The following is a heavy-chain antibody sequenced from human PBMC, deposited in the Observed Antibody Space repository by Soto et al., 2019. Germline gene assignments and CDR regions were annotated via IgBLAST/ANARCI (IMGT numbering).Heavy chain of an antibody. Sequence: QVQLQESGPGLVKPSQTLSLTCTVSGGSISSGDYYWSWIRQPPGKGLEWIGYIYYSGSTYYNPSLKCRVPISVDTSQNHFSLKLSSVTAADTAVYYCARGWLRSPESLAEFDYWGQGTLVTVSS. CDR2: IYYSGST. CDR3: ARGWLRSPESLAEFDY. CDR1: GGSISSGDYY. J-gene: IGHJ4*02. V-gene: IGHV4-30-4*01. D-gene: IGHD5-12*01.